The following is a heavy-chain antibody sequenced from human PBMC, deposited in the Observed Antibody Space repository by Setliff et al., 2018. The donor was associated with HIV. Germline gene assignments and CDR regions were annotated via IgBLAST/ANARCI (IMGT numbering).Heavy chain of an antibody. V-gene: IGHV4-39*01. CDR2: IYYSGTT. CDR1: GGSINSDNYY. D-gene: IGHD2-21*02. CDR3: ASRGIVVVTMSMPDEFFVH. J-gene: IGHJ1*01. Sequence: SETLSLTCSVSGGSINSDNYYWGWIRQAPGKGLEWIGSIYYSGTTYYNPSLRGRVTISVDRSRNQFSLTLNSVTAADTATYYCASRGIVVVTMSMPDEFFVHWGHGTLVTVSS.